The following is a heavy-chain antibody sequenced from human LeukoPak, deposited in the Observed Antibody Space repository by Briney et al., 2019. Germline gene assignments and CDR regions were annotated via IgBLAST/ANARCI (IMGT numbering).Heavy chain of an antibody. CDR1: GFTFSSYD. CDR3: ARDVWPYYFDY. J-gene: IGHJ4*02. Sequence: GGSLRLSCAASGFTFSSYDMHWVRQAPGKGLEWVSSISGSSGYIYYADSLRGRFTISRDNAKNSLYLQMNSLRAEDTAVYYCARDVWPYYFDYWGQGTLVTVSS. V-gene: IGHV3-21*01. D-gene: IGHD2-8*01. CDR2: ISGSSGYI.